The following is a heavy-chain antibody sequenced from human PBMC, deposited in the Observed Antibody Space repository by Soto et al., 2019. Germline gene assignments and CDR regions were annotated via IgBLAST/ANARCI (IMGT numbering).Heavy chain of an antibody. CDR2: ISPSGTT. CDR1: SGSLSGYY. CDR3: ARAPKVSGSAQTRPDF. J-gene: IGHJ4*02. D-gene: IGHD6-6*01. V-gene: IGHV4-34*01. Sequence: SETLSLTCSLYSGSLSGYYWSWIRQPPWKGLEWIGEISPSGTTNYSPSLKSRVSISVDTSKNQFSLNLTSLTAADTAVYYCARAPKVSGSAQTRPDFWGQGSLVTVSS.